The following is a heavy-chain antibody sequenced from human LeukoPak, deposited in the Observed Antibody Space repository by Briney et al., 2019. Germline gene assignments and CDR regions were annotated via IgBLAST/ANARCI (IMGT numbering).Heavy chain of an antibody. CDR2: IYYSGST. Sequence: SETLSLACTVSGGSISSSSYYWGWIRQPPGNGLEWIGYIYYSGSTNYNPSLKSRVTISVDTSKNQFSLKLSSVTAADTAVYYCARYRGSSGYFLRWFDPWGQGTLVTVSS. CDR3: ARYRGSSGYFLRWFDP. V-gene: IGHV4-61*05. CDR1: GGSISSSSYY. D-gene: IGHD6-13*01. J-gene: IGHJ5*02.